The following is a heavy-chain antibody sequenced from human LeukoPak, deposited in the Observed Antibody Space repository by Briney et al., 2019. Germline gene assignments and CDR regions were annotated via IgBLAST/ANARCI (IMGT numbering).Heavy chain of an antibody. J-gene: IGHJ3*02. CDR1: GFTFSDYY. Sequence: PGGSLRLSCAASGFTFSDYYMSWIRQAPGQGLEWVSYTTNTGGLRYYADSVKGRFTIYRDNAKNSLSLQMNSLSVDDTAVYYCARERRGWAAGSGPDRFDIWGQGTMVTVS. V-gene: IGHV3-11*04. CDR3: ARERRGWAAGSGPDRFDI. CDR2: TTNTGGLR. D-gene: IGHD3-10*01.